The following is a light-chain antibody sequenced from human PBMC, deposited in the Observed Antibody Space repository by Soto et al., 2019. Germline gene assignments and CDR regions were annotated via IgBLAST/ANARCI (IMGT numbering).Light chain of an antibody. Sequence: DIQMTQSPSSLSASVGDRVTITCRASQSISSYLNWYQQKPRKAPKLLIYAASSLQSGVPSRFSGSGSGTEFTLTINSLQPDDFATYYCQQYNSYWTFGQGTKVDIK. CDR2: AAS. CDR1: QSISSY. CDR3: QQYNSYWT. V-gene: IGKV1-39*01. J-gene: IGKJ1*01.